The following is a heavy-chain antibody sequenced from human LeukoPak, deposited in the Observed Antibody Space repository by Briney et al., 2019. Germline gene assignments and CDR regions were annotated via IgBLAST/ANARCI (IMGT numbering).Heavy chain of an antibody. CDR1: GYTFTSYG. J-gene: IGHJ6*03. V-gene: IGHV1-2*02. Sequence: ASVKVSCKASGYTFTSYGISWVRQAPGQGLEWMGWINPNSGGTNYAQKFQGRVTMTRDTSIRTAYMELSRLRSDDTAVYYCARDPESYYYYYYMDVWGKGTTVTVSS. CDR3: ARDPESYYYYYYMDV. CDR2: INPNSGGT.